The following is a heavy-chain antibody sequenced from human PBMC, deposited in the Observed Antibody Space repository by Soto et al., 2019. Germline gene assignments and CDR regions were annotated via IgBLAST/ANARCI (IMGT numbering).Heavy chain of an antibody. CDR2: IYSGGST. J-gene: IGHJ6*02. Sequence: GGSLRLSCAASGFTVSSNYMSWVRQAPGKGLEWVSVIYSGGSTYYADSVKGRFTISRDNSKNTLYLQMNSLRAEDTAVYYCAREGVGTYYDFWQNLRWGMDVWGQGPTVTVSS. D-gene: IGHD3-3*01. CDR3: AREGVGTYYDFWQNLRWGMDV. V-gene: IGHV3-53*01. CDR1: GFTVSSNY.